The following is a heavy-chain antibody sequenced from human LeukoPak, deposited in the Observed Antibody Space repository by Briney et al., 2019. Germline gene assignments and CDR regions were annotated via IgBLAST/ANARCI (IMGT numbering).Heavy chain of an antibody. CDR3: TSQYFDY. CDR2: IKSKPDGGTT. V-gene: IGHV3-15*01. Sequence: GGSLRLSCAASEFTFSNAWMNWVRQGPGKGLEWVGRIKSKPDGGTTHYAAPEYGRFTISRDDSKNTVYLQMNSLKTDDTAVYYCTSQYFDYWGQGTLVAVSS. J-gene: IGHJ4*02. CDR1: EFTFSNAW.